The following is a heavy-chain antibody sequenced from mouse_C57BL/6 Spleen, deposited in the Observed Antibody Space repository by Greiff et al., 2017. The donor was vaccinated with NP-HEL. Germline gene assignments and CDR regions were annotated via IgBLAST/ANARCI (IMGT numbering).Heavy chain of an antibody. CDR1: GYSITSGYY. CDR2: ISYDGSN. Sequence: EVQLQESGPGLVKPSQSLSLTCSVTGYSITSGYYWNWIRQFPGNKLEWMGYISYDGSNNYNPSLKNRISITRDTSKNQFFLKLNSVTTEDTATYYCARAPDYYGSSYRYFDVWGTGTTVTVSS. D-gene: IGHD1-1*01. CDR3: ARAPDYYGSSYRYFDV. J-gene: IGHJ1*03. V-gene: IGHV3-6*01.